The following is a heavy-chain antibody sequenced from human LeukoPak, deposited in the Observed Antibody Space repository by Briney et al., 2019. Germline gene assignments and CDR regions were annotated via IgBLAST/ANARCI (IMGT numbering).Heavy chain of an antibody. CDR3: AREAGYYGSGSYPAH. CDR1: GGSIRGTTYY. CDR2: ISASGDI. D-gene: IGHD3-10*01. V-gene: IGHV4-61*02. Sequence: SQTLSLTCGVSGGSIRGTTYYWNWIRQPAGKGLEWIGRISASGDINYNPSLKSRVTISVDTSKNQFSLKLSSVTAADTAVYYCAREAGYYGSGSYPAHWGQGTLVTVSS. J-gene: IGHJ4*02.